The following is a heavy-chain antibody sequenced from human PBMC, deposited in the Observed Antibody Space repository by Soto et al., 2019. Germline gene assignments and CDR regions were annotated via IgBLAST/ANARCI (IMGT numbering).Heavy chain of an antibody. CDR2: VYYDGGTR. CDR1: GFSFSTYA. D-gene: IGHD3-10*01. CDR3: AREEYKYDLGDLDF. V-gene: IGHV3-30-3*01. J-gene: IGHJ4*02. Sequence: QVQLVESGGGVVQPGRSLRLSCAASGFSFSTYAMQWVRQAPGKGLEWVAVVYYDGGTRFYADSVKGRFTISRDNSKNTLYLDINSLTIEDTAVYYCAREEYKYDLGDLDFWGRGALVTVSS.